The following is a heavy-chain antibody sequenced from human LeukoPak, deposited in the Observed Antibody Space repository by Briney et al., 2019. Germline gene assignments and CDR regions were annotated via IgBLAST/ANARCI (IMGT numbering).Heavy chain of an antibody. CDR1: GYSFTHYW. J-gene: IGHJ5*02. V-gene: IGHV5-51*01. Sequence: GESLKISCKGSGYSFTHYWIDWVRQVPGKGLEWMGITYPGDSDTRYSPSFRGQVTISVDKSINTAYLQWNSLQASDTAMYYCARRTSARHWFDPWGQGTLVTVSS. CDR2: TYPGDSDT. CDR3: ARRTSARHWFDP.